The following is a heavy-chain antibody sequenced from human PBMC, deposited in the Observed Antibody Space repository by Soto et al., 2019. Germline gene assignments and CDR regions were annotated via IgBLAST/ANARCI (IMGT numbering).Heavy chain of an antibody. V-gene: IGHV3-23*01. CDR3: ATETAARPDYGMDV. Sequence: GGSLRLSCAASGFTFSSYAMSWVRQAPGKGLEWVSAISGSGGSTYYADSVKGRFTISRDNSKNTLYLQMNSLRAEDTAVYYCATETAARPDYGMDVWGQGTTVTVSS. D-gene: IGHD6-6*01. CDR2: ISGSGGST. CDR1: GFTFSSYA. J-gene: IGHJ6*02.